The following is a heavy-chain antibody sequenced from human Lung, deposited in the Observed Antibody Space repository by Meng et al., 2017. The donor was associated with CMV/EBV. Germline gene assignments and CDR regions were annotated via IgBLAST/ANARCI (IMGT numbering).Heavy chain of an antibody. D-gene: IGHD6-19*01. Sequence: QVQRQESGPGLVKPSGTPSLTCAVSGGSISSSNWWSWVRQPPGKGLEWIGEIYHSGSTNYNPSLKSRVTISVDKSKNQFSLKLSSVTAADTAVYYCASFPPPGKQWLVTDYWGQGTLVTVFS. CDR3: ASFPPPGKQWLVTDY. V-gene: IGHV4-4*02. CDR2: IYHSGST. CDR1: GGSISSSNW. J-gene: IGHJ4*02.